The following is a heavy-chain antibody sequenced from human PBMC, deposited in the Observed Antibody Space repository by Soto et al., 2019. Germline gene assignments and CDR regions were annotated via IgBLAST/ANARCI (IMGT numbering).Heavy chain of an antibody. CDR3: ARDQNRYDSSGYYWEYFDY. V-gene: IGHV6-1*01. J-gene: IGHJ4*02. CDR1: GDSVSSKSAT. Sequence: SQTLSLTCAISGDSVSSKSATWNWIRQSPSRGLEWLGRTYYRSRWFNDYADSVKSRITINPDTSRTGFSLQLKSVTPEDTAVYYCARDQNRYDSSGYYWEYFDYWGQGTLVTVSS. CDR2: TYYRSRWFN. D-gene: IGHD3-22*01.